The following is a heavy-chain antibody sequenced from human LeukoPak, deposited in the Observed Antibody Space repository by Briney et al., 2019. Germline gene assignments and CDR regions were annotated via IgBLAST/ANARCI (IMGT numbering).Heavy chain of an antibody. V-gene: IGHV3-23*01. J-gene: IGHJ4*02. CDR1: GFTFSSYA. CDR2: VTGNGDNT. D-gene: IGHD3-10*01. CDR3: ARDRNYFEALHRSY. Sequence: GGSLRLSCAASGFTFSSYAMSWVRQAPGKGLEWVSSVTGNGDNTFHADSVKGRFTISRDNSKNMLYLQINSLRAEDTAVYYCARDRNYFEALHRSYWGQGTLVTVSS.